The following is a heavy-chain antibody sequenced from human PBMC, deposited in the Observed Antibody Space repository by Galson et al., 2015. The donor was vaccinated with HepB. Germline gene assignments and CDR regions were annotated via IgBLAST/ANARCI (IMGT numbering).Heavy chain of an antibody. D-gene: IGHD3-10*01. CDR1: GFTFSSYG. V-gene: IGHV3-30*03. CDR2: ISYDGSNK. CDR3: AISSSGSYYALDY. Sequence: SLRLSCAASGFTFSSYGMHWVRQAPGKGLEWVAVISYDGSNKYYADSVKGRFTISRDNSKNTLYLQMNSLRAEDTAVYYCAISSSGSYYALDYWGQGTLVTVSS. J-gene: IGHJ4*02.